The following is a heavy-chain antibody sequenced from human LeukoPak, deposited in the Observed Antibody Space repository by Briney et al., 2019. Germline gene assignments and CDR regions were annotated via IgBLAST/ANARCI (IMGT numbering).Heavy chain of an antibody. CDR3: VSTLRFLHYRRFDY. J-gene: IGHJ4*02. CDR2: IYQSGSGSS. CDR1: GGSVISSNYY. Sequence: SETLSLTCSVSGGSVISSNYYWGWIRQPPGKGLEWIGSIYQSGSGSSYYNPSLKSRVTISGDTSKNQFSLRLSSVTAADTAVYYCVSTLRFLHYRRFDYWGQGTLVTVPS. V-gene: IGHV4-39*01. D-gene: IGHD3-3*01.